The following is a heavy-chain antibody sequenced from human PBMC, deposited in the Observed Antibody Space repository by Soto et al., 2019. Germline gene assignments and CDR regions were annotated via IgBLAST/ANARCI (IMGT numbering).Heavy chain of an antibody. D-gene: IGHD3-10*01. Sequence: TLSLTCTVSGDSIRSGGYYWSWIRQHPGKGLEWIGYIYYSGSTYSNPSLKSRVDISVDTSKNQLSLKLSSVTAADTAIYYCAREITMQGWFDPWGQGTLVTVSS. CDR2: IYYSGST. V-gene: IGHV4-31*03. J-gene: IGHJ5*02. CDR3: AREITMQGWFDP. CDR1: GDSIRSGGYY.